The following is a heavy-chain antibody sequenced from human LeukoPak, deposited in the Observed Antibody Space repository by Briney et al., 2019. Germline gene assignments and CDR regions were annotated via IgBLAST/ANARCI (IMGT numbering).Heavy chain of an antibody. D-gene: IGHD3-10*01. CDR2: ISAYNGNT. Sequence: ASVKVSCKASGYTFTSYGISWVRQAPGQGLEWMGWISAYNGNTNYAQKLQGRVTMTTDTSTSTAYMELRSLRSDDTAVYYCARYGVVQGVMGPNWFDPWGQGTLVTVSS. J-gene: IGHJ5*02. V-gene: IGHV1-18*04. CDR1: GYTFTSYG. CDR3: ARYGVVQGVMGPNWFDP.